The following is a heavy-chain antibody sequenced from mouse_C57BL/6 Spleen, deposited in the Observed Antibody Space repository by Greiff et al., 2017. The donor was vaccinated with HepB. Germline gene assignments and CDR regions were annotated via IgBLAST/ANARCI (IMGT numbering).Heavy chain of an antibody. V-gene: IGHV5-16*01. CDR2: INYDGSST. Sequence: EVQLVESEGGLVQPGSSMKLSCTASGFTFSDYYMAWVRQVPEKGLEWVANINYDGSSTYYLDSLKSRFIISRDNAKNILYLQMSSLKSEDTATYYCARESSYDGYSFDYWGQGTTLTVSS. CDR3: ARESSYDGYSFDY. J-gene: IGHJ2*01. CDR1: GFTFSDYY. D-gene: IGHD2-3*01.